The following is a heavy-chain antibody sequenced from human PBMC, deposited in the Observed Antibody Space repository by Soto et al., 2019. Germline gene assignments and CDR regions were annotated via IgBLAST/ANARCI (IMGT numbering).Heavy chain of an antibody. CDR1: GGTFSSYA. V-gene: IGHV1-69*12. CDR3: ARVRVIVLVPPAMDGWFDP. J-gene: IGHJ5*02. D-gene: IGHD2-2*01. CDR2: IIPIFGTA. Sequence: QVQLVQSGAEVKKPGSSVKVSCKASGGTFSSYAISWVRQAPGQGLEWMGGIIPIFGTANYAQKFQGRVTITADESTSTAYMELSSLRSEDTAVYYCARVRVIVLVPPAMDGWFDPWGQGTLVTVSS.